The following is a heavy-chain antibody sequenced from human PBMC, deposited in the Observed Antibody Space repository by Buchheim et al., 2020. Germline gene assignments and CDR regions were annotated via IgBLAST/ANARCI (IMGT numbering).Heavy chain of an antibody. CDR3: AKDPHLWFGSDLGYFDY. Sequence: EVQLLESGGGLVQPGGSLRLSCAASGFTFSSYAMSWVRQAPGKGLEWVSAISGSGGSTYYADSVKGRFTISRDHSKNTLYLQMNSLRAEDTAVYYCAKDPHLWFGSDLGYFDYWGQGTL. J-gene: IGHJ4*02. CDR1: GFTFSSYA. D-gene: IGHD3-10*01. CDR2: ISGSGGST. V-gene: IGHV3-23*01.